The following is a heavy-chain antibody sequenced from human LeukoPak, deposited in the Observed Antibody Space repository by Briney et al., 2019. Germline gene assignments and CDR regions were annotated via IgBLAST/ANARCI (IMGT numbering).Heavy chain of an antibody. Sequence: GESLKISCKASGYSFITHWIAWVRQTPGKGLEWMGIIYPGDSDTKYSPSFQGQVTISTDKSISTAYLQWSSLKASDTAMYYCAKGAGGSGSYYPYFWGQGTLVTVSS. V-gene: IGHV5-51*01. CDR1: GYSFITHW. J-gene: IGHJ4*02. CDR2: IYPGDSDT. D-gene: IGHD3-10*01. CDR3: AKGAGGSGSYYPYF.